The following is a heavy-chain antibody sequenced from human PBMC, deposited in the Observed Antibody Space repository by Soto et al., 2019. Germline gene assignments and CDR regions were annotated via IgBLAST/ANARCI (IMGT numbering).Heavy chain of an antibody. J-gene: IGHJ4*02. Sequence: EVQLVESGGGLVQPGGSLRLSCAASGFSFSSHSMNWVRQAPGMGLEWVSYIDRRSDTIYYADSVKGRFTISRDNAKYSLYLQLNSLRAEDTAVYYCARYGSGSNLKDPFDYWGQGTLVTVFS. CDR3: ARYGSGSNLKDPFDY. V-gene: IGHV3-48*01. CDR2: IDRRSDTI. CDR1: GFSFSSHS. D-gene: IGHD3-10*01.